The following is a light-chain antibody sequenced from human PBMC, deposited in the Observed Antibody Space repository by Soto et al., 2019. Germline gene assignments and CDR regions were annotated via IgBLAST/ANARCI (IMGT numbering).Light chain of an antibody. CDR3: QQRSDWPST. Sequence: EIVLTQSPATLSLSPGERATLSCRASQSVSSYLAWYQQKPGQAPRLLIYDASNRATGIPARFSGSGSGTDCPRTSSSRELDDFAVYYCQQRSDWPSTFGGGTKVQIK. V-gene: IGKV3-11*01. CDR2: DAS. J-gene: IGKJ4*01. CDR1: QSVSSY.